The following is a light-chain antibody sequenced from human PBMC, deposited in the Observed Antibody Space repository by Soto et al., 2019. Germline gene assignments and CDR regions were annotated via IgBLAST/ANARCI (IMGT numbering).Light chain of an antibody. CDR1: QSVSSSY. CDR3: PQYGSSLFT. J-gene: IGKJ3*01. V-gene: IGKV3-20*01. CDR2: GAS. Sequence: EIVLTQSPGTLSLSPGERATLSCRASQSVSSSYLAWYQQKPGQAPRLLIYGASSRATGIPDRFSGSGSGTDFTLTISRLQPEDFAVYYCPQYGSSLFTFGPGTKVDIK.